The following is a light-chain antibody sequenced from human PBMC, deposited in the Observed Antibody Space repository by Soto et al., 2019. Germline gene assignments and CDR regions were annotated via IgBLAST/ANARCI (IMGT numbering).Light chain of an antibody. J-gene: IGKJ4*01. CDR3: QQYNNWPLP. Sequence: EIVMTQSPATLSVSPGERATLSCRASQSVSSNLAWYQQKPGQAPRLLIYGASTRATGTPARFSGSGSGTEFTLTISSLQSEDFAVYSCQQYNNWPLPFGGGTKVEIK. CDR2: GAS. V-gene: IGKV3-15*01. CDR1: QSVSSN.